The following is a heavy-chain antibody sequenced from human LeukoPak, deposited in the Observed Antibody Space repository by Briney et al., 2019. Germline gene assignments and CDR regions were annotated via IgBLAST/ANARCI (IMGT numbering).Heavy chain of an antibody. J-gene: IGHJ4*02. V-gene: IGHV4-4*09. Sequence: SETLSLTRTVSGASISGFYWSWIRQSPGKRLEWIGYIYTTGSTIYNPSLKSRVTMSVDKSKKEFSLRLSSVTAADTAVYYCARQGSGYYTDFYFDSWGQGARVTASS. D-gene: IGHD3-3*01. CDR2: IYTTGST. CDR1: GASISGFY. CDR3: ARQGSGYYTDFYFDS.